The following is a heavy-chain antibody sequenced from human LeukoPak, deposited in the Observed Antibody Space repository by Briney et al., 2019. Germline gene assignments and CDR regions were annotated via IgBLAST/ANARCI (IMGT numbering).Heavy chain of an antibody. V-gene: IGHV4-59*01. CDR3: ARESLRGSYYDY. CDR1: GGSISSYY. Sequence: PSETLSLTCTVSGGSISSYYWSWIRQPPGKGLEWIGYIYYSGSTNYNPSLKSRVTISVDTSKNQFSLKLSSVTAADTAVYYCARESLRGSYYDYWGQGTLVTVSS. J-gene: IGHJ4*02. D-gene: IGHD5/OR15-5a*01. CDR2: IYYSGST.